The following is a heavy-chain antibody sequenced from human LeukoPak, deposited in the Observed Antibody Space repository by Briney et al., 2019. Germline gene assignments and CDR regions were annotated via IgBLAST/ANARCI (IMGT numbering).Heavy chain of an antibody. CDR1: GGSISSGGYY. CDR2: IYYSGST. V-gene: IGHV4-31*03. J-gene: IGHJ4*02. Sequence: SETLSLTCTVSGGSISSGGYYWSWIRQHPGKGLEWIGYIYYSGSTYYNPSLKSRVTISVDTSKNQFSLKLSSVTAADTAVYYCAGGDVVPAAHWGQGTLVTVSS. D-gene: IGHD2-2*01. CDR3: AGGDVVPAAH.